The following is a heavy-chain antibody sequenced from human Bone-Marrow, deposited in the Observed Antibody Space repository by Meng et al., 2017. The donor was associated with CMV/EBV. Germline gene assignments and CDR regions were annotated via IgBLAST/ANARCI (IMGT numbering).Heavy chain of an antibody. CDR2: IRYDGSNK. V-gene: IGHV3-30*02. Sequence: GGSLRLSCAASGFTFSDHYMDWVRQAPGKGLEWVAFIRYDGSNKYYADSVKGRFTISRDNSKNTLYLQMNSLRAEDTAVYYCAKGVNRIVVVPAAIDYWGQGTLVTVSS. CDR3: AKGVNRIVVVPAAIDY. CDR1: GFTFSDHY. D-gene: IGHD2-2*01. J-gene: IGHJ4*02.